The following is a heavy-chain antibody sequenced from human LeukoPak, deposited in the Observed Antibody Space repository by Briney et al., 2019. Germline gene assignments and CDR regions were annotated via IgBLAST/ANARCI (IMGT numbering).Heavy chain of an antibody. Sequence: TPSETLSLTCAVSDGSISSNYWSWIRQPPGKGLEWVANIYYNGDTNYNPSLKSRLTISLDTSNNQLSLELRSVTAADTAVYYCARVPYVNSLNWGLAYLDLWGQGALVTVSS. J-gene: IGHJ4*02. CDR3: ARVPYVNSLNWGLAYLDL. V-gene: IGHV4-59*12. CDR1: DGSISSNY. D-gene: IGHD7-27*01. CDR2: IYYNGDT.